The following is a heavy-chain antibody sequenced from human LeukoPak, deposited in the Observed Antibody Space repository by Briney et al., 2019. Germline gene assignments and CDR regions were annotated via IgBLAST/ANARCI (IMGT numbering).Heavy chain of an antibody. CDR1: GFTFDDYA. CDR2: ISWNSGSI. Sequence: GRSLRLSCAASGFTFDDYAMHWVRQAPGKGLEWVSGISWNSGSIGYADSVKGRFAISRDNAKNSLYLQMNSLRAEDTAVYYCAKNPLGMVRGVIPSWGQGTLVTVSS. J-gene: IGHJ4*02. D-gene: IGHD3-10*01. V-gene: IGHV3-9*01. CDR3: AKNPLGMVRGVIPS.